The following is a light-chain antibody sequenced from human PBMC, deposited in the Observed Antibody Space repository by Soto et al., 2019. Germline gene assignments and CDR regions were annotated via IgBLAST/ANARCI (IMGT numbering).Light chain of an antibody. V-gene: IGKV3-20*01. CDR3: HQNASSPWT. Sequence: IVVTQSPGTLYLSPGERATLSGRAIQSVSCTYLAWYQQKPGQAPRLLIYDVSTRAAGIPDRFSGSGSGTDCTLTIRRREDEDFAVYYCHQNASSPWTFGQGAKGQI. J-gene: IGKJ1*01. CDR1: QSVSCTY. CDR2: DVS.